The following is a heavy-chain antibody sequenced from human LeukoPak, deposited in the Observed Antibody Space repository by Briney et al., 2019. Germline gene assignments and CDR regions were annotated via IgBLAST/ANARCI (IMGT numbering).Heavy chain of an antibody. Sequence: PSQTLSLTCTVSGGSISSGGHSWSWIRQPPGKGLEWIGYIYHSGSTYYNPSLKSRVTISVDRSKNQFSLKLSSVTAADTAVYYCARDGGKGRYNWFDPWGQGTLVTVSS. CDR1: GGSISSGGHS. CDR3: ARDGGKGRYNWFDP. D-gene: IGHD3-16*01. CDR2: IYHSGST. V-gene: IGHV4-30-2*01. J-gene: IGHJ5*02.